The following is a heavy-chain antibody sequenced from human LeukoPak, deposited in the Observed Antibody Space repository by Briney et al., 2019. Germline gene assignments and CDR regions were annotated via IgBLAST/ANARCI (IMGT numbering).Heavy chain of an antibody. D-gene: IGHD3-10*01. CDR2: RKQDGSEK. J-gene: IGHJ4*02. V-gene: IGHV3-7*01. Sequence: GGSLRLSCAASGFTFSSYWMSWVRQAPGKGLEGVANRKQDGSEKYYVDSVKGRFTISRENAKNSLYLQMNSLRAEDTAVYYCARGPIWFGELSPPGDYWGQGTLVTVSS. CDR3: ARGPIWFGELSPPGDY. CDR1: GFTFSSYW.